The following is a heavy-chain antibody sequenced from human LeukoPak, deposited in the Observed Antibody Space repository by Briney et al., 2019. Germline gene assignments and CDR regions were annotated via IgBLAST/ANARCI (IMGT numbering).Heavy chain of an antibody. V-gene: IGHV3-48*03. D-gene: IGHD4-17*01. J-gene: IGHJ3*02. CDR3: AITRDYGDAFDM. Sequence: GGSLRLSCAASRFTLSSYETNWVRQAPGEGRVWVSFCSNNCSTIHYADGVMHQFTIYRDNANDSLYLQINSLRDEYTAVYYYAITRDYGDAFDMWGEKTRVTVSS. CDR2: CSNNCSTI. CDR1: RFTLSSYE.